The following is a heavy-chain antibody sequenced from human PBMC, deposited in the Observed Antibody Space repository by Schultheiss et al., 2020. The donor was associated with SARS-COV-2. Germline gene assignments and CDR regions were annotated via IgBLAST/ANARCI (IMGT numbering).Heavy chain of an antibody. Sequence: ASVKVSCKASGYTFTTYAMHWVRQAPGQRLEWMGWINPGNGNTKYSQKFQGRVTITRYTPASTAYMELSGLRSEDTAVYFCAREVVGALALDSWGQGTLVTVSS. CDR3: AREVVGALALDS. CDR2: INPGNGNT. J-gene: IGHJ5*01. CDR1: GYTFTTYA. D-gene: IGHD1-26*01. V-gene: IGHV1-3*01.